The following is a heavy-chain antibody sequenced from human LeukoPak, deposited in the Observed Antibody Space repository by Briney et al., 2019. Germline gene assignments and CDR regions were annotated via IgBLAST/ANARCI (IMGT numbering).Heavy chain of an antibody. CDR2: IYYSGST. V-gene: IGHV4-59*05. CDR1: GGSISSYY. D-gene: IGHD7-27*01. CDR3: ARRYELGTYYFDY. Sequence: SETLSLTCTVSGGSISSYYWSWIRQPPGKGLEWIGSIYYSGSTYYNPSLKSRVTISVDTSKNQFSLKLSSVTAADTAVYYCARRYELGTYYFDYWGQGTLVTVSS. J-gene: IGHJ4*02.